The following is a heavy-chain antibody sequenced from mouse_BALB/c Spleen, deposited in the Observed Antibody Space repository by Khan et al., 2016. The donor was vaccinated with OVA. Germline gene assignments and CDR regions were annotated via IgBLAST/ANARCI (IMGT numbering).Heavy chain of an antibody. V-gene: IGHV2-3*01. CDR3: AKPPSMTRYAMDY. D-gene: IGHD2-3*01. CDR2: IWGDGST. Sequence: VQLQESGPGLVAPSQSLSITCTVSGFSLTTYGVTWVRQPPGKSLEWLGVIWGDGSTNYHSALISRLSISKDDSKSQVFLKLNSLQTDDTATYYCAKPPSMTRYAMDYWGQGTSVTVSS. CDR1: GFSLTTYG. J-gene: IGHJ4*01.